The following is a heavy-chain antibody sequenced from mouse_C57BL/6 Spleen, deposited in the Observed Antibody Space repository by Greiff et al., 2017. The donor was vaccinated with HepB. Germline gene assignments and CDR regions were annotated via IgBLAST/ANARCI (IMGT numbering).Heavy chain of an antibody. D-gene: IGHD2-4*01. CDR3: AREAIYYDYDGRVFAY. V-gene: IGHV1-64*01. J-gene: IGHJ3*01. CDR1: GYTFTSYW. CDR2: IHPNSGST. Sequence: VQLQESGAELVKPGASVKLSCKASGYTFTSYWMHWVKQRPGQGLEWIGMIHPNSGSTNYNEKFKSKATLTVDKSSSTAYMQLSSLTSEDSAVYYCAREAIYYDYDGRVFAYWGQGTLVTVSA.